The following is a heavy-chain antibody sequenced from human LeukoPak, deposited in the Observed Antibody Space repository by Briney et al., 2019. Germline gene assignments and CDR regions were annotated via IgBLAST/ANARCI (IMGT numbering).Heavy chain of an antibody. D-gene: IGHD1-20*01. Sequence: ASVKVSCKAFGYTFTSYYMHWVRQAPGQGLEWMGIINPSGGSTSYAQKFQGRVTMTRDMSTSTVYMELSSLRSEDTAVYYCATSYNWNLFDYWGQGTLVTVSS. J-gene: IGHJ4*02. CDR1: GYTFTSYY. CDR3: ATSYNWNLFDY. CDR2: INPSGGST. V-gene: IGHV1-46*01.